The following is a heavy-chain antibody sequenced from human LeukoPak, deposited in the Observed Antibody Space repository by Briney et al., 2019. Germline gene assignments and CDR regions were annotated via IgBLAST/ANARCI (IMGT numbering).Heavy chain of an antibody. V-gene: IGHV3-23*01. J-gene: IGHJ5*02. CDR1: GFTFSSYA. CDR3: ATHSSWQPNWFDP. Sequence: QPGGSLRLSCAASGFTFSSYAMSWVRQAPGKGLEWVSAISGSGGSTYYAGSVKGRFTISGDNSKNTLYLQMNSLRAEDTAVYYCATHSSWQPNWFDPWGQGTLVTVSS. D-gene: IGHD6-13*01. CDR2: ISGSGGST.